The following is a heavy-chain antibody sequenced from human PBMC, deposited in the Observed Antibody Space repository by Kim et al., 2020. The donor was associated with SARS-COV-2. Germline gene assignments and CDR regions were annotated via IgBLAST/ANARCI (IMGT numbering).Heavy chain of an antibody. CDR3: ARDYTRGQWLPRRNWFDP. D-gene: IGHD6-19*01. V-gene: IGHV6-1*01. Sequence: SQTLSLTCAISGDSVSSNSAAWNWIRQSPSRGLEWLGRTYYRSKWYNDYAVSVKSRININPDTSKNQFSLQLNSVTPEDTAVYYCARDYTRGQWLPRRNWFDPWGQGTLVTVSS. J-gene: IGHJ5*02. CDR2: TYYRSKWYN. CDR1: GDSVSSNSAA.